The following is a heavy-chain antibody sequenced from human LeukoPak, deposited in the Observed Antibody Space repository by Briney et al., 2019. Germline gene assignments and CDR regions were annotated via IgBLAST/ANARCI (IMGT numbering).Heavy chain of an antibody. CDR2: IYPGDSDT. V-gene: IGHV5-51*01. J-gene: IGHJ4*02. Sequence: EASVKVSCKASGYTFTSYWIGWVRQMPGKGLEWMGIIYPGDSDTRYSPSFQGQVTISADKSISTAYLQWSSLKASDTAMYYCARPRGGFGELYFDYWGQGTLVTVSS. CDR1: GYTFTSYW. CDR3: ARPRGGFGELYFDY. D-gene: IGHD3-10*01.